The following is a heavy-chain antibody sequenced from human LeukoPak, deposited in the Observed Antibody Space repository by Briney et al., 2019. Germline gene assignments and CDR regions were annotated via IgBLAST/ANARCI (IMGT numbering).Heavy chain of an antibody. CDR3: ARPRGNYYDSSGHNWFDP. D-gene: IGHD3-22*01. V-gene: IGHV5-51*01. CDR2: IYPGDSDT. J-gene: IGHJ5*02. CDR1: GYSFTSYW. Sequence: ESLKISCKGSGYSFTSYWIGWVRQMPGKGLEWMGIIYPGDSDTRYSPSFQGQVTISADKSISTAYLQWSSLKASDTAMYYCARPRGNYYDSSGHNWFDPWGQGTLVTVSS.